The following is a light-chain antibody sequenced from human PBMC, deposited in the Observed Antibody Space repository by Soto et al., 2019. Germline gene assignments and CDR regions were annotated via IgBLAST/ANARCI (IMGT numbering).Light chain of an antibody. J-gene: IGKJ4*01. CDR1: QSVSSY. V-gene: IGKV3-11*01. Sequence: EIVLTQSPATLSLSPGERATLSCRASQSVSSYLAWYQQKPGQAPRLLIYDASNRATVIPARFSGSGSGTDFTLTISSLEPEYFAVYYCQQRSNWLTFGGGNKVEIK. CDR3: QQRSNWLT. CDR2: DAS.